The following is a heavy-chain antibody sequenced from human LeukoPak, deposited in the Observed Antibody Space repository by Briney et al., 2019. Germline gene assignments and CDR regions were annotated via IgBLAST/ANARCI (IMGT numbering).Heavy chain of an antibody. CDR2: IWYDGSNK. CDR3: ARDLDDSSGYPI. D-gene: IGHD3-22*01. CDR1: GFTFSSYG. J-gene: IGHJ4*02. Sequence: GGSLRLSCAASGFTFSSYGMHWVRQAPGKGLEWVAVIWYDGSNKYYADSVRGRFTISRDNSKNTLYLQMNSLRAEDTAVYYCARDLDDSSGYPIWGQGTLVTVSS. V-gene: IGHV3-33*01.